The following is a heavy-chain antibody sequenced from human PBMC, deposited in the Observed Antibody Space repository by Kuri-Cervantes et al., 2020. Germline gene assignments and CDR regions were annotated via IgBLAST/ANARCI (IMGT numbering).Heavy chain of an antibody. J-gene: IGHJ3*02. V-gene: IGHV1-8*01. D-gene: IGHD6-19*01. CDR3: ARTPSSGWYRDDAFDI. CDR1: GYSFTGYE. Sequence: SVPVSCKASGYSFTGYEINGVRQATGPGLEWMGWMNHNSGNTGYAQKFQGRVTMTRNTSISTAYMQLSSLRSEDTAVYYCARTPSSGWYRDDAFDIWGQGTMVTVSS. CDR2: MNHNSGNT.